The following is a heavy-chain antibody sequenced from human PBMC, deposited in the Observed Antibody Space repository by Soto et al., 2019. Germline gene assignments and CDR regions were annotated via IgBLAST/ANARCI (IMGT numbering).Heavy chain of an antibody. CDR1: GGSFSSSSHY. Sequence: PSETLSLTCTVSGGSFSSSSHYWVWIRQPPGKGLEWIGYMYYSGSTYYNPSLKSRVTISVDTSKNQFSLKLSSVTAADTAVYYCARGPTVSNCFDPWGQRTLVTVSS. D-gene: IGHD4-4*01. J-gene: IGHJ5*02. CDR2: MYYSGST. V-gene: IGHV4-30-4*08. CDR3: ARGPTVSNCFDP.